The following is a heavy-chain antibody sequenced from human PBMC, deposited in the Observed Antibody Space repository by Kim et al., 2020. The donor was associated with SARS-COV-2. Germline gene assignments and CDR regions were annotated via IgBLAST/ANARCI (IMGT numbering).Heavy chain of an antibody. J-gene: IGHJ6*02. CDR3: AKDLGRDFFQRSYYYYGMDV. CDR1: GFTFSSYA. V-gene: IGHV3-23*01. Sequence: GGSLRLSCAASGFTFSSYAMSWVRQAPGKGLEWVSAISGSGGSTYYADSVKGRFTISRDNSKNTLYLQMNSLRAEDTAVYYCAKDLGRDFFQRSYYYYGMDVWGQGTTVTVSS. D-gene: IGHD3-10*01. CDR2: ISGSGGST.